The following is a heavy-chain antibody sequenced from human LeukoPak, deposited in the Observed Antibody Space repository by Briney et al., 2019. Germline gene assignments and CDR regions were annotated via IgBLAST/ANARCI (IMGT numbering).Heavy chain of an antibody. Sequence: SETLSLTCTVSGGSISSHYWSWIRQPPGKGLEWIGYIYYSGSTNYNPSLKSRVTISVDTSKNQFSLKLSSVTAADTAVYYCARGPYYYDSRLRGYYYYYMDVWGKGTTVTVSS. CDR2: IYYSGST. CDR3: ARGPYYYDSRLRGYYYYYMDV. CDR1: GGSISSHY. V-gene: IGHV4-59*11. J-gene: IGHJ6*03. D-gene: IGHD3-22*01.